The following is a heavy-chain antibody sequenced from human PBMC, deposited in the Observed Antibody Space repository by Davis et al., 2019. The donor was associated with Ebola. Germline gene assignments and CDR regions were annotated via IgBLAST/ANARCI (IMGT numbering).Heavy chain of an antibody. Sequence: GESLKISCQGSGYSFTSYWIGWVRQMPGKGLEWMGIIYPGDSDTRYSPSFQGHVTISADKSITTTYLQWSSLTASDTAMYYCASGVVRYYFDYWGQGNLVTVSS. V-gene: IGHV5-51*01. D-gene: IGHD3-16*01. CDR3: ASGVVRYYFDY. J-gene: IGHJ4*02. CDR2: IYPGDSDT. CDR1: GYSFTSYW.